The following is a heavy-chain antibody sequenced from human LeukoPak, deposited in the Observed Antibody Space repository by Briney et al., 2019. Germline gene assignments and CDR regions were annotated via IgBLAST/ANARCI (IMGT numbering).Heavy chain of an antibody. D-gene: IGHD5-18*01. CDR3: ATQLLMASTYIDV. CDR2: IRGGDGST. V-gene: IGHV3-23*01. Sequence: PGGSLRLSCAASGFTFSSYVMNWVRQAPGKGLQWVSGIRGGDGSTYYADSVKGRFTISRDNSKNTLYLQMNSLRAEDTAVYYCATQLLMASTYIDVWGKGTTVTASS. CDR1: GFTFSSYV. J-gene: IGHJ6*03.